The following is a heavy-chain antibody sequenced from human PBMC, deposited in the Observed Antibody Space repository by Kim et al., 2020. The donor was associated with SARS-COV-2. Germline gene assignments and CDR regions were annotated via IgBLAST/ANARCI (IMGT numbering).Heavy chain of an antibody. CDR3: VKGAEYSSSSGPNYYYYYGMDV. CDR1: GFTFSSYA. CDR2: ISSNGGST. Sequence: GGSLRLSCSASGFTFSSYAMHWVRQAPGKGLEYVSAISSNGGSTYYADSVKGRFTISRDNSKNTLYLQMSSLRAEDTAVYYCVKGAEYSSSSGPNYYYYYGMDVWGQGTTVTVSS. D-gene: IGHD6-6*01. J-gene: IGHJ6*02. V-gene: IGHV3-64D*09.